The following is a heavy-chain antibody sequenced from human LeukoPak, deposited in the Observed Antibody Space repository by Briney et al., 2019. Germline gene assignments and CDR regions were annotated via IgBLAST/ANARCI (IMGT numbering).Heavy chain of an antibody. V-gene: IGHV4-39*01. D-gene: IGHD5-18*01. J-gene: IGHJ3*02. CDR3: ARRIRNTAMVTDAFDI. CDR2: IYYSGST. CDR1: GGSISSSSYY. Sequence: SGTLSLTCTVSGGSISSSSYYWGWIRQPPGKGLEWIGSIYYSGSTYYNPSLKSRVTISVDTSKNQFSLKLSSVTAADTAVYYCARRIRNTAMVTDAFDIWGQGTMVTVSS.